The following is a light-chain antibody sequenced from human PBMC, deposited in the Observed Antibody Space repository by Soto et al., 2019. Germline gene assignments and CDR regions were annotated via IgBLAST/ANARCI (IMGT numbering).Light chain of an antibody. J-gene: IGLJ1*01. CDR1: SSDVGGYNY. CDR2: EVS. Sequence: QSALTQPASVSGSPGQSITISCTGTSSDVGGYNYVSWYQQHPGKAPKLMIYEVSNRPSGVSNRFSGSKSGNTASLTISGLQAEYEADYFCNAYGSTSTRYVVGTGTKLTVL. CDR3: NAYGSTSTRYV. V-gene: IGLV2-14*01.